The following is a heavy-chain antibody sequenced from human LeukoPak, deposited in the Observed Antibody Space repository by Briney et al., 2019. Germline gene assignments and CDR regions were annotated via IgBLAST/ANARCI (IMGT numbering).Heavy chain of an antibody. CDR1: GYTFTGYY. V-gene: IGHV1-2*02. Sequence: ASVKVSCKASGYTFTGYYMHWVRQAPGQGLEWMGWINPNSGGTNYAQKFQGRVPMTRDTSISTAYMELSRLRSEDTAVYYCERDGKWDLLGVWQRGFDSWGQGTLVTVSS. CDR2: INPNSGGT. CDR3: ERDGKWDLLGVWQRGFDS. J-gene: IGHJ5*01. D-gene: IGHD1-26*01.